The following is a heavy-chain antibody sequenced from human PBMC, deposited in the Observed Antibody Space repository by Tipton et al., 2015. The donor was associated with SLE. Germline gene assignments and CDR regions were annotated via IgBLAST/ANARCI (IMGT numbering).Heavy chain of an antibody. J-gene: IGHJ4*02. CDR2: IYYSGST. Sequence: LRLSCAVSGGSISSHYWSWIRQPPGKGLECIGYIYYSGSTNYNPSLKSRVTISVDTSKNQFSLKLSSVTAADTAVYYCARGGYDFWSGYLGYFDYWGQGTLVTVSS. CDR3: ARGGYDFWSGYLGYFDY. D-gene: IGHD3-3*01. CDR1: GGSISSHY. V-gene: IGHV4-59*08.